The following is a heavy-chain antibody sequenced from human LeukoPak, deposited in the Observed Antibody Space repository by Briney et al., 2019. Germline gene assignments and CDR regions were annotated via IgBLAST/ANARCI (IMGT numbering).Heavy chain of an antibody. CDR1: GFTFSSYW. J-gene: IGHJ4*02. CDR2: IKQDGSEK. Sequence: PGGSLRLSCAASGFTFSSYWMSWVRQAPGKGLEWVANIKQDGSEKYYVDSVKGRFTISRDNAKNSLYLQMNSLRAEDTAVYYCARKSNTSSGWFAFDYWGQGTLVTVSS. CDR3: ARKSNTSSGWFAFDY. V-gene: IGHV3-7*03. D-gene: IGHD6-19*01.